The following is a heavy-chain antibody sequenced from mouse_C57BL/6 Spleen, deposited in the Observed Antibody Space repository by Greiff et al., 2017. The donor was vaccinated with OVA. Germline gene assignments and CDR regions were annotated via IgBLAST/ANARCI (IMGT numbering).Heavy chain of an antibody. D-gene: IGHD2-10*01. CDR1: GFTFSSYA. V-gene: IGHV5-4*01. J-gene: IGHJ3*01. CDR2: ISDGGSYT. Sequence: EVQLVESGGGLVKPGGSLKLSCAASGFTFSSYAMSWVRQTPEKRLEWVATISDGGSYTYYPDNVKGRFTISRDNAKNNLYLQMSHLKSEDTAMYYCARDRAYYGNYGWFAYWGQGTLVTVSA. CDR3: ARDRAYYGNYGWFAY.